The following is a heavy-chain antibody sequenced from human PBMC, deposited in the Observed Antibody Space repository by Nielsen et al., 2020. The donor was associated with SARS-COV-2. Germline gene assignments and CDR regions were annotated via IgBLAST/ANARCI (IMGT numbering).Heavy chain of an antibody. V-gene: IGHV1-46*01. CDR1: GYTFTSYY. CDR3: ARAGERITIFGVVTPQYYFDY. Sequence: ASVKVSCKASGYTFTSYYMHWVRQAAGQGLEWMGIINPSGGSTSYAQKFQGRVTMTRDTSTSTVYMELSSLRSEDTAVYYCARAGERITIFGVVTPQYYFDYWGQGTLVTVSS. D-gene: IGHD3-3*01. CDR2: INPSGGST. J-gene: IGHJ4*02.